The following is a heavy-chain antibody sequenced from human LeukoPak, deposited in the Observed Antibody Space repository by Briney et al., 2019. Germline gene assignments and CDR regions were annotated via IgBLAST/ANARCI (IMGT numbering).Heavy chain of an antibody. Sequence: GGSLRLSCAASGFTFSPSWMHWVRQAPGKGLEWVSRINNDGSHINYADSVKGRFTISRDNAKNTLNLQMNSLRAEDTAVYFCARDGSAYNFDYWGQGVLVTVSS. J-gene: IGHJ4*02. CDR3: ARDGSAYNFDY. V-gene: IGHV3-74*01. CDR2: INNDGSHI. CDR1: GFTFSPSW. D-gene: IGHD5-24*01.